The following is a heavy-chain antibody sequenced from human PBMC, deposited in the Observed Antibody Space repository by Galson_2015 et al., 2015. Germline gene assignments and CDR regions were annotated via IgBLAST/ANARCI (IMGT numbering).Heavy chain of an antibody. CDR3: ARYSDSWYFDL. V-gene: IGHV3-53*01. CDR2: IYSGGST. Sequence: SLRLSCAASGFTVSSNYMSWVRQAPGKGLECVSVIYSGGSTYYADSVKGRFTISRDKSRNTVYLQVNSLRAEDTAVYYCARYSDSWYFDLWGRGTLVTVSS. J-gene: IGHJ2*01. D-gene: IGHD2-15*01. CDR1: GFTVSSNY.